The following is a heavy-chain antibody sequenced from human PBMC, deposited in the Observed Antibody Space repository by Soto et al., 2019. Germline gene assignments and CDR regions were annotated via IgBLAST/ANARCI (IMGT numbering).Heavy chain of an antibody. Sequence: EMQLVESGGGLVQPGGSLRLSCAASGFIVTETYLNWVRQAPGKGLEWVSIVHSSGHTYYTDSVKDRFTISRDNSKNTMYLQMNSLRPEDTAIYYCARDLGLAHAFDFWGQGTLVTVSS. J-gene: IGHJ4*02. V-gene: IGHV3-66*01. CDR1: GFIVTETY. CDR3: ARDLGLAHAFDF. D-gene: IGHD6-13*01. CDR2: VHSSGHT.